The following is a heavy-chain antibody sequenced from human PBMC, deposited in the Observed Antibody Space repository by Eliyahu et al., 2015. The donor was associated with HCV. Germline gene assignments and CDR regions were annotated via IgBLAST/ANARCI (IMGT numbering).Heavy chain of an antibody. CDR2: IKQDGSEK. J-gene: IGHJ4*02. V-gene: IGHV3-7*01. CDR3: ASGDHSSSEQLNYYFDY. D-gene: IGHD6-6*01. Sequence: GLEWVANIKQDGSEKYYVDSVKGRFTISRDNAKNSLYLQMNSLRAEDTAVYYCASGDHSSSEQLNYYFDYWGQGTLVTVSS.